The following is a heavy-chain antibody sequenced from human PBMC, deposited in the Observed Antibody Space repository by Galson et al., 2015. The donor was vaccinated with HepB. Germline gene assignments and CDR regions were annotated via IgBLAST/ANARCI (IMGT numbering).Heavy chain of an antibody. V-gene: IGHV3-23*01. CDR3: AEVQHGVSGYYYFGMDV. CDR1: GFTVSNYA. D-gene: IGHD3-16*01. J-gene: IGHJ6*02. CDR2: ISGSGATT. Sequence: SLRLSCAASGFTVSNYAMNWVRQAPGKGLEWVSAISGSGATTFYADSVKGRFTISRDNSNNTLFLQMNSLRAEDTAIYYCAEVQHGVSGYYYFGMDVWGQGTLVTVSS.